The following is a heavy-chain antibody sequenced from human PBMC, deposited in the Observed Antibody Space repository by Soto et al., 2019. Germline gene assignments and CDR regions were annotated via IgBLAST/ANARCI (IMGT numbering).Heavy chain of an antibody. CDR1: GGSISSGGYY. D-gene: IGHD3-10*01. J-gene: IGHJ4*02. CDR3: AREKGSGSYYPLPDY. V-gene: IGHV4-31*03. Sequence: QVQLQESGPGLVKPSQTLSLTCTVSGGSISSGGYYWSWIRQHPGKGLEWIGYIYYSGSTYYNPSLKSRVTISVETSKNQFSLKLSSVTAADTAVYYCAREKGSGSYYPLPDYWGQGTLVTVSS. CDR2: IYYSGST.